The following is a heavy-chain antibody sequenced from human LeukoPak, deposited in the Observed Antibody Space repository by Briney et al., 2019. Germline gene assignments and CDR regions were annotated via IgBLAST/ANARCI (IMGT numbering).Heavy chain of an antibody. D-gene: IGHD6-19*01. CDR2: ISSSSSYI. CDR1: GFTISSYS. CDR3: ARDQAPSGWYYFDY. J-gene: IGHJ4*02. V-gene: IGHV3-21*01. Sequence: PGGSLSLTCAASGFTISSYSVNWIRQAPGKGLEWISSISSSSSYIHYADSVKGRFTIYRYNAKNSLYLQMNSLRAEDTAVYYCARDQAPSGWYYFDYWGQGTLVTVSS.